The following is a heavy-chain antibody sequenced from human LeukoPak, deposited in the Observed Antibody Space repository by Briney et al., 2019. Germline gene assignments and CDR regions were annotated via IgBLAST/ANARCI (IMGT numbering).Heavy chain of an antibody. J-gene: IGHJ4*02. CDR2: IYSGGST. V-gene: IGHV3-66*01. Sequence: GGSLRLSCAASGFTVSSNYMSWVRQAPGKGLEWVSVIYSGGSTYYADSVKGRFTISRDNPKNTLYLQMNSLRAEDTAVYYCARDNQWLVLAYWGQGTLVTVSS. CDR1: GFTVSSNY. D-gene: IGHD6-19*01. CDR3: ARDNQWLVLAY.